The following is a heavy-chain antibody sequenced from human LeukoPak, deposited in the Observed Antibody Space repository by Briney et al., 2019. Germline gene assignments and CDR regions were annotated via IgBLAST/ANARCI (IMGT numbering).Heavy chain of an antibody. Sequence: SVTQSLTCAVYGGSFSGYYWSWLRQPPGKGLEWIGEINHSGSTNYNPSLKSRVTISVYTSKNHVSRKLSSVTAADRAVYYCARFWSVVDYWGQGTLVTVSS. D-gene: IGHD2-21*01. CDR2: INHSGST. CDR1: GGSFSGYY. V-gene: IGHV4-34*01. J-gene: IGHJ4*02. CDR3: ARFWSVVDY.